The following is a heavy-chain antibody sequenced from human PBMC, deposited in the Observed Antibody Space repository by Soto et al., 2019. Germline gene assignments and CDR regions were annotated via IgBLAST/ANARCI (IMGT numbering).Heavy chain of an antibody. CDR1: EFTISSYA. Sequence: GGSMRLSCAASEFTISSYAMSWGRQAPGQGLEWVSAISGSGGSTYYADSVKGRFTISRDNSKNTLYLQMNSLRAEDTAVYYCAKDPDYYDSSGYFDYWGQGTLVTVSS. CDR2: ISGSGGST. J-gene: IGHJ4*02. D-gene: IGHD3-22*01. V-gene: IGHV3-23*01. CDR3: AKDPDYYDSSGYFDY.